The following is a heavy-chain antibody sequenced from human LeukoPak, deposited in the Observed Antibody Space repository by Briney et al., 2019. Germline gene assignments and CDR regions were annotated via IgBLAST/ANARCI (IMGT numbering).Heavy chain of an antibody. CDR2: INQRSSFT. V-gene: IGHV3-21*01. CDR3: VRLRVEDPYGGYFQY. J-gene: IGHJ1*01. D-gene: IGHD4-17*01. CDR1: GFSFSHYS. Sequence: PGGSLRLSCEASGFSFSHYSMHWVRHAPGKGLGWVSSINQRSSFTYYADSVEGRFTVSRDNAKNSLFLEMNSLRVNDPAVYYCVRLRVEDPYGGYFQYWGQGSLVTVSS.